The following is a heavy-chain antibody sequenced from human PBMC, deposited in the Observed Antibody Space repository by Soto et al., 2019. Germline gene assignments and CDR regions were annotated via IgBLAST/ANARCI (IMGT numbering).Heavy chain of an antibody. CDR1: GGSITNYY. Sequence: QVQLQESGPGLVKPSETLSLTCTVSGGSITNYYWSWIRQPPGKGLEWIGCIYSSGRTNYNPSLKSRVTISVDTSKNQFSLKLSSVTAADTAVYYCARGHPNGSGWYVSFDYWGQGTLVTVSS. CDR2: IYSSGRT. J-gene: IGHJ4*02. CDR3: ARGHPNGSGWYVSFDY. D-gene: IGHD6-19*01. V-gene: IGHV4-59*01.